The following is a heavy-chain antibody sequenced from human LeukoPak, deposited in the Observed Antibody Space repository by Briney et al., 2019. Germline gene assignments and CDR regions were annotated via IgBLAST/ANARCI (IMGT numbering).Heavy chain of an antibody. CDR2: IIPIFGTA. V-gene: IGHV1-69*05. D-gene: IGHD1-26*01. CDR1: GGTFSSYA. Sequence: SVKVSCKASGGTFSSYAISWVRQAPGQGLEWMGGIIPIFGTANYAQKFQGRVTITTDESTSTAYMELSSLRSEDTAVYCCARVFARSGEISGSYYYYWGQGTLVTVSS. CDR3: ARVFARSGEISGSYYYY. J-gene: IGHJ4*02.